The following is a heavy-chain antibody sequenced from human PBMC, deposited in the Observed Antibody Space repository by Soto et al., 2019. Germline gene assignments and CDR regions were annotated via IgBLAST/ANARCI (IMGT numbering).Heavy chain of an antibody. CDR1: GYTFTSYG. D-gene: IGHD3-9*01. Sequence: ASVKVSCKASGYTFTSYGISWVRQAPGQGLEWMGWISAYNGNTNYAQKLQGRVTMTTDTSTSTAYMELRSLRSDDTAVYYCVKQGDIFTGYWPDYYYGMDVWGQGTTVTVSS. V-gene: IGHV1-18*04. J-gene: IGHJ6*02. CDR3: VKQGDIFTGYWPDYYYGMDV. CDR2: ISAYNGNT.